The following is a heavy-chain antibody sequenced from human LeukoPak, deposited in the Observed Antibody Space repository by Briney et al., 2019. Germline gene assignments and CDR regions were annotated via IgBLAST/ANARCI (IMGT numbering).Heavy chain of an antibody. CDR3: ARGIAEGNWFDP. Sequence: SETLSLTCSVYGESFSNYYWSWIRQPPGKGLEWIGYIYDSGSINYNPSLKSRVTISVDTSKNQFSLKLSSVTAADTAVYYCARGIAEGNWFDPWGQGTRVTVSS. J-gene: IGHJ5*02. CDR1: GESFSNYY. CDR2: IYDSGSI. D-gene: IGHD6-13*01. V-gene: IGHV4-59*01.